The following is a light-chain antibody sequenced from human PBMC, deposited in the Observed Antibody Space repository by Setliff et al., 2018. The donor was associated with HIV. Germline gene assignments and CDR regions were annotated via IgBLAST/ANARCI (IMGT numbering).Light chain of an antibody. CDR3: QSYDSSLSGSYV. J-gene: IGLJ1*01. CDR1: SSSIAAGYD. CDR2: GNN. Sequence: QSALTQPPSVSGAPGQRVTISCTGNSSSIAAGYDVHWYQQLPGMVTKLLIYGNNNRPSGIPDRFSGSKSGTSASLAITGLQAEDEADYYCQSYDSSLSGSYVFGTGTKVTVL. V-gene: IGLV1-40*01.